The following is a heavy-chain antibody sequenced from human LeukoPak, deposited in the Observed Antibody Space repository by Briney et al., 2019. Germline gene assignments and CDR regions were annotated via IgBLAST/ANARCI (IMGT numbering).Heavy chain of an antibody. CDR3: ARTPPSGYESWYFDY. CDR1: GGTFSSYA. J-gene: IGHJ4*02. CDR2: IIPIFGTA. Sequence: SVKVSCKASGGTFSSYAISWVRQAPGQGLEWMGGIIPIFGTANYAQKFQGRVTITTDESTSTAYMELSSLRSEDTAVYYCARTPPSGYESWYFDYWGQGTLVTVSS. D-gene: IGHD5-12*01. V-gene: IGHV1-69*05.